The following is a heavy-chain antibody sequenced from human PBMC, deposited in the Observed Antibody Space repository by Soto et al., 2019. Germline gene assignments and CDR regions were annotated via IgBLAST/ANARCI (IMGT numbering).Heavy chain of an antibody. CDR1: DYTLTSYG. D-gene: IGHD1-1*01. J-gene: IGHJ4*02. Sequence: QVHLVQSGAEVKKPGASVKVSCKASDYTLTSYGITWVRQAPGQGLEWMGWISAHNGNTDYAQKLQGRVIVTRDTSTSTAYMELRSLISDDTAVYYCARGRYGDYWGQGALVTVSS. V-gene: IGHV1-18*01. CDR2: ISAHNGNT. CDR3: ARGRYGDY.